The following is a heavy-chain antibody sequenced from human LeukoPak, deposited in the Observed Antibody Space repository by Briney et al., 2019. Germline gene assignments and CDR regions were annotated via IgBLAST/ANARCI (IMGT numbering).Heavy chain of an antibody. CDR2: IKQDGSEK. J-gene: IGHJ5*02. D-gene: IGHD2-8*01. CDR3: ARDTVNGPFVISLDL. V-gene: IGHV3-7*01. Sequence: GGSLRLSCAASGFTFSSYWMSWVRQAPGKGLEWVANIKQDGSEKYYVDSVKGRFTISRDNAKNSLYLQMNSLRDEDTAVYYCARDTVNGPFVISLDLWGQGVLVTVSS. CDR1: GFTFSSYW.